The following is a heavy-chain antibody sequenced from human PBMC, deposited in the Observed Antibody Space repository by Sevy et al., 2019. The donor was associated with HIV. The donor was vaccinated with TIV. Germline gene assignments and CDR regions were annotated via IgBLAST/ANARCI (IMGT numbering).Heavy chain of an antibody. Sequence: GGSLRLSCAASGFTFSNAWMSWVRQAPGKGLEWVGRIKSKTDGGTTDYAAPVKGRFTISRDDSKNTLYLQMNSLKTEDTAVYYCTTGGPINYDLWSGPHDYWGQGTLVTVSS. CDR2: IKSKTDGGTT. V-gene: IGHV3-15*01. CDR1: GFTFSNAW. CDR3: TTGGPINYDLWSGPHDY. D-gene: IGHD3-3*01. J-gene: IGHJ4*02.